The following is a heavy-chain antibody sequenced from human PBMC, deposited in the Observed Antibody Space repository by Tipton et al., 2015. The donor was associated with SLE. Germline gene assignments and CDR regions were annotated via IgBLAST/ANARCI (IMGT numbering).Heavy chain of an antibody. J-gene: IGHJ4*02. D-gene: IGHD3-22*01. CDR2: VFSSGTT. Sequence: TLSLTCNVSGGSFSSGAYYWSWIRQHPGKGLEWIGYVFSSGTTYYNPSLKGRLSLSLDTSQNQLSLKLSSVTSADTAVYYCARYFYDSSGVCLFDFWGQGTLVTVSS. CDR1: GGSFSSGAYY. V-gene: IGHV4-31*03. CDR3: ARYFYDSSGVCLFDF.